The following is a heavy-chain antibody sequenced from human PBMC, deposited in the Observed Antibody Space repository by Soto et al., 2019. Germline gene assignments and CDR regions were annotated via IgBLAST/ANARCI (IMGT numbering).Heavy chain of an antibody. D-gene: IGHD2-2*02. CDR3: AKAGCSSTSCYIYYYYMDV. J-gene: IGHJ6*03. Sequence: EVQLVESGGGLVQPGRSLRLSCAASGFTFDDYAMHWVRQAPGKGLEWVSGISWNSGSIGYADSVKGRFTISRDNAKNSLYPQINSLRSEDTDLYYCAKAGCSSTSCYIYYYYMDVWVNGTTVTVSS. CDR1: GFTFDDYA. CDR2: ISWNSGSI. V-gene: IGHV3-9*01.